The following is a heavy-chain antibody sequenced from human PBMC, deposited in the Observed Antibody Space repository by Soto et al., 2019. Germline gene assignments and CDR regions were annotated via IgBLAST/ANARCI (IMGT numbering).Heavy chain of an antibody. CDR2: ISYDEIDK. CDR3: AKDSGYQLPDNYFYYGLDV. V-gene: IGHV3-30*18. CDR1: GFTFSSYA. J-gene: IGHJ6*02. D-gene: IGHD2-2*01. Sequence: GSLRLSCAASGFTFSSYAMSWVRQAPGKGLEWVAAISYDEIDKKYASSVKGRFTVSRDNVKNTLSLQMNSLRPEDTAVYYCAKDSGYQLPDNYFYYGLDVCRQRTTVTASS.